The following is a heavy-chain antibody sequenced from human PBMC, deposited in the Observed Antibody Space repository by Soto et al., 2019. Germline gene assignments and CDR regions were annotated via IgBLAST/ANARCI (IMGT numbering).Heavy chain of an antibody. CDR1: GFTFSSYW. D-gene: IGHD1-26*01. Sequence: EVQLVESGGGLVQPGGSLRLSCAASGFTFSSYWMSWVRQAPGKGLEWVANIKQDGSEKYYVDSVKGRFTISRDNAKNSLYLQMNSLRAEDTAVYYCARDRNGELLTPWDYWGQGTLVTVSS. J-gene: IGHJ4*02. CDR3: ARDRNGELLTPWDY. V-gene: IGHV3-7*01. CDR2: IKQDGSEK.